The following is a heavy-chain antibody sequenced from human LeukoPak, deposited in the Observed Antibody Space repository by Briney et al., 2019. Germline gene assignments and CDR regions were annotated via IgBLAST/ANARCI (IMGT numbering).Heavy chain of an antibody. D-gene: IGHD3-10*01. J-gene: IGHJ5*02. CDR2: ISGSGGST. Sequence: PGGSLRLSCAASGFTFSSYAMSWVRQAPGKGLAWVSAISGSGGSTYYADSVKGRFTISRDNSKNTLYLQMNSLRAEDTAVYYCAKTTMVRGVDVNWFDPWGQGTLVTVSS. CDR1: GFTFSSYA. CDR3: AKTTMVRGVDVNWFDP. V-gene: IGHV3-23*01.